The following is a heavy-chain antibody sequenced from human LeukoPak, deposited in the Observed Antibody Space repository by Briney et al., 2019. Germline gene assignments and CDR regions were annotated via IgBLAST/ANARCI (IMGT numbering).Heavy chain of an antibody. V-gene: IGHV3-9*01. Sequence: GRSLRLSCAASGFTFDDYAMHWVRQAPGKGLEWVSGISWNSGSIGYADSMKGRFTISRDNAKNSLYLQMNSLRAEDTALYYCAKDGDYGDFYFDYWGQGTLVTVSS. CDR2: ISWNSGSI. CDR1: GFTFDDYA. CDR3: AKDGDYGDFYFDY. D-gene: IGHD4-17*01. J-gene: IGHJ4*02.